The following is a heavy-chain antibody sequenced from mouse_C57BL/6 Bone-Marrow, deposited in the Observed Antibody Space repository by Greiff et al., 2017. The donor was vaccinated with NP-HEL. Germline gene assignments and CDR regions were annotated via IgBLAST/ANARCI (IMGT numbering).Heavy chain of an antibody. V-gene: IGHV5-17*01. J-gene: IGHJ2*01. Sequence: VQLKESGGGLVKPGGSLKLSCAASGFTFSDYGMHWVRQAPEQGLEWVAYISSGSSTIYYAATVKGRFTISRDNAKTTLFLQMTSLRSEDTAMYYCAAGDDWGQGTTLTVSS. CDR2: ISSGSSTI. CDR3: AAGDD. CDR1: GFTFSDYG.